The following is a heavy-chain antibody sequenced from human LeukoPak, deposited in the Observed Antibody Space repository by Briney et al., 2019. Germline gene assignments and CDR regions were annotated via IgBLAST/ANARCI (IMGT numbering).Heavy chain of an antibody. V-gene: IGHV4-31*03. CDR2: IYYSGST. CDR3: ARGFRYYDSSGYDYNWFDP. J-gene: IGHJ5*02. CDR1: GGSISSGGYY. Sequence: SETLSLTCTVSGGSISSGGYYWSWIRQHPGKGLEWIGYIYYSGSTYYNLSLKSRVTISVDTSKNQFSLKLSSVTAADTAVYYCARGFRYYDSSGYDYNWFDPWGQGTLVTVSS. D-gene: IGHD3-22*01.